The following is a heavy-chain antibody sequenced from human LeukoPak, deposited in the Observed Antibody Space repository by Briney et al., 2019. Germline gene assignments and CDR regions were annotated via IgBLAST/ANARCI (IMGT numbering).Heavy chain of an antibody. CDR2: MNPNRGNT. Sequence: GASVKVSCKASGYTFTSYDINWVRQATGQGLEWMGWMNPNRGNTGYAQKFQGRVTMTRNTSISTAYMELSSLRSEDTAVYYCARGIPRGCTSCYMRVYYYYYGMDVWGQGTTVTVSS. V-gene: IGHV1-8*01. CDR1: GYTFTSYD. J-gene: IGHJ6*02. CDR3: ARGIPRGCTSCYMRVYYYYYGMDV. D-gene: IGHD2-2*02.